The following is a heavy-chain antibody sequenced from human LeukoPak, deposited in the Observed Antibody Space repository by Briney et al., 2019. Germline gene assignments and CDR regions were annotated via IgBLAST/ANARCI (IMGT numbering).Heavy chain of an antibody. D-gene: IGHD2-2*01. V-gene: IGHV4-34*01. CDR2: INHSGST. Sequence: SETLSLTCAVYGGSFSGYYWSWIRQPPGKGLEWIGEINHSGSTNYNPSLKSRVTISVDTSKNQFSLKPSSVTAADTAVYYCAVPAAMSDFDYWGQGTLVTVSS. J-gene: IGHJ4*02. CDR1: GGSFSGYY. CDR3: AVPAAMSDFDY.